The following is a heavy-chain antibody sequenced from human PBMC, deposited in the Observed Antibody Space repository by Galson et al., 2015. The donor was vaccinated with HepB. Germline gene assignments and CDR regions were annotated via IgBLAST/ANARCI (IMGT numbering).Heavy chain of an antibody. D-gene: IGHD2-2*01. J-gene: IGHJ2*01. CDR1: GFTFSSYS. V-gene: IGHV3-48*04. CDR3: AREGRYCSSTSCYRGYFDL. CDR2: ISSSSSTI. Sequence: SLRLSCAASGFTFSSYSMNWVRQAPGKGLEWVSYISSSSSTIYYADSVKGRFTISRDNAKNSLYLQMNSLRAEDTAVYYCAREGRYCSSTSCYRGYFDLWGRGTLVTVSS.